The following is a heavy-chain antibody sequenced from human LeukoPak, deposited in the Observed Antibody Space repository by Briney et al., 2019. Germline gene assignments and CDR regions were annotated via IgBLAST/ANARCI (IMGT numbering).Heavy chain of an antibody. Sequence: TSETLSLTCTVSGGPITTYYLNWIRQSAGMGLERIGRISGSGIITYNPSLKSRVILSLDTSNNHFSLKLISVTAADTAVYYCARDSGTTGEVKFDPWGQGMLVTVSS. J-gene: IGHJ5*02. CDR2: ISGSGII. CDR3: ARDSGTTGEVKFDP. D-gene: IGHD3-10*01. CDR1: GGPITTYY. V-gene: IGHV4-4*07.